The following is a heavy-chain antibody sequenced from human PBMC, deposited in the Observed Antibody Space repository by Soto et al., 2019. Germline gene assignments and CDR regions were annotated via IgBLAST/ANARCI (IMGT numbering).Heavy chain of an antibody. V-gene: IGHV1-18*01. CDR1: GYTFTSYG. CDR3: ARDRPARGRIVVVIADY. CDR2: ISAYNGNT. Sequence: QVQLVQSGAEVKKPGASVKVSCKASGYTFTSYGISWVRQAPGQGLEWMGWISAYNGNTNYAQKLQGRVTMTTDPSTSTAYMELRSLRSDDTAVYYCARDRPARGRIVVVIADYWGQGTLVTVSS. D-gene: IGHD3-22*01. J-gene: IGHJ4*02.